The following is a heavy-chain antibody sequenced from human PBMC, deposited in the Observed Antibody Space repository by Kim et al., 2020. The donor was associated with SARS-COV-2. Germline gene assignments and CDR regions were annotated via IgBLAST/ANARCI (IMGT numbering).Heavy chain of an antibody. D-gene: IGHD2-15*01. Sequence: GGSLRLSCAASGFTFDDYAMHWVRQAPGKGLEWVSGISWNSGSIGYADSVKGRFTISRDNAKNSLYLQMNSLRAEDTALYYCAKDNGYCSGGSCYWVGDYYGMDVWGQGTTVTVSS. CDR2: ISWNSGSI. CDR1: GFTFDDYA. J-gene: IGHJ6*02. V-gene: IGHV3-9*01. CDR3: AKDNGYCSGGSCYWVGDYYGMDV.